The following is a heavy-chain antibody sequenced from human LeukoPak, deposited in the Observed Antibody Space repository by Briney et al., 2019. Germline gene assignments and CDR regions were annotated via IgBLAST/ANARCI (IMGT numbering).Heavy chain of an antibody. D-gene: IGHD4-17*01. CDR3: ARDAYDYGDPGYFQH. J-gene: IGHJ1*01. V-gene: IGHV3-11*04. Sequence: GGSLRLSCAASGFTFSDYYMSWIRQAPGKGLEWVSYITSSGSVTYYADSVKGRFTTSRDNAKNSLYLQMNSLRAEDTAVYYCARDAYDYGDPGYFQHWGQGTLVTVSS. CDR2: ITSSGSVT. CDR1: GFTFSDYY.